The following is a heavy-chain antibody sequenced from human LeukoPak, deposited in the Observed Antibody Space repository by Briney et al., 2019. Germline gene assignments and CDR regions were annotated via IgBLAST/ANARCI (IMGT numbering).Heavy chain of an antibody. D-gene: IGHD3-10*01. CDR3: ARDGEHVLAHDY. J-gene: IGHJ4*02. CDR2: IHRDGST. CDR1: GFNLINYA. Sequence: GGSLRLSCATSGFNLINYAMSWVRQVPGKGLEWVSIIHRDGSTYYADSVKGRFTISRDNSKNTLYIQMNSLRAEDTGVYYCARDGEHVLAHDYWGQGTLVTVSS. V-gene: IGHV3-66*01.